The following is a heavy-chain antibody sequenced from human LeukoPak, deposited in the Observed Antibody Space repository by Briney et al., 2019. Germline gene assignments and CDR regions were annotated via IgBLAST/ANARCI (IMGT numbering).Heavy chain of an antibody. Sequence: SETLSLTCTVSGGSISSYYWSWIRQPPGKGLEWIGYISYSGSTNFNPSLKSRVTISVDTSKNEFSLKMTSVTAADTAVYYCARGFASGWYSRYDPWGQGTLVTVSS. CDR3: ARGFASGWYSRYDP. D-gene: IGHD6-19*01. CDR2: ISYSGST. J-gene: IGHJ5*02. V-gene: IGHV4-59*01. CDR1: GGSISSYY.